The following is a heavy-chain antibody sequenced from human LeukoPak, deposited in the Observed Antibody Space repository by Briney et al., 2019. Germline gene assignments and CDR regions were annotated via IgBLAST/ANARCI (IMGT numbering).Heavy chain of an antibody. Sequence: ASVKVSCKASGGTFSNYGISWVRQAPGQGLEWMGGIIPIFGTANYAQKFQGRVTITADESTSTAYMELSSLRSDDTAVYYCARERPYGSGWFRAPALDYWGQGTLVTVSS. CDR2: IIPIFGTA. CDR3: ARERPYGSGWFRAPALDY. CDR1: GGTFSNYG. J-gene: IGHJ4*02. D-gene: IGHD6-19*01. V-gene: IGHV1-69*13.